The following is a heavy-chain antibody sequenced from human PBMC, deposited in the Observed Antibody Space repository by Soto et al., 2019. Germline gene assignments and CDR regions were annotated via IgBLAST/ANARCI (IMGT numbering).Heavy chain of an antibody. V-gene: IGHV3-23*01. CDR1: GFTVTSHA. J-gene: IGHJ4*02. D-gene: IGHD1-26*01. Sequence: PGGSLRLSCAASGFTVTSHAMSWVRQAPGKGLEWVSSISGSGDDTYYGDSVKGRFTISRDSSSSTLYLEMKNLRGEDTAVYYCATEMGATQGPFDNWGQGTLVTVSS. CDR2: ISGSGDDT. CDR3: ATEMGATQGPFDN.